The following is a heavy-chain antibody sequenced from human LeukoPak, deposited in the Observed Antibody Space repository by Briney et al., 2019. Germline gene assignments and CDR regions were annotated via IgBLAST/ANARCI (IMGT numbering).Heavy chain of an antibody. V-gene: IGHV3-30-3*01. CDR1: GFTFSSYA. J-gene: IGHJ4*02. D-gene: IGHD3-3*02. CDR2: ISYDRSNK. CDR3: ARDFLLAYYFDY. Sequence: PGGSLRLSCAASGFTFSSYAMHWVRQAPGKGLEWVAVISYDRSNKYYADSVKGRFTISRDNSKNTLYLQMNSLRAEDTAVYYCARDFLLAYYFDYWGQGTLVTVSS.